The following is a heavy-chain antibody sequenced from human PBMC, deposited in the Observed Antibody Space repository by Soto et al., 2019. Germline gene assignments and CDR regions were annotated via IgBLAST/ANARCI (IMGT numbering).Heavy chain of an antibody. CDR1: GYTFTSYY. CDR2: INPSGGST. V-gene: IGHV1-46*01. CDR3: ARDRGYYYDSSGYYLPDY. D-gene: IGHD3-22*01. Sequence: GASVKVSCKASGYTFTSYYMHWVRQAPGQGLEWMGIINPSGGSTSYAQKFQGRVTMTRDTSTSTVYMELSSLRSEDTAVYYCARDRGYYYDSSGYYLPDYWGQGTLVTVS. J-gene: IGHJ4*02.